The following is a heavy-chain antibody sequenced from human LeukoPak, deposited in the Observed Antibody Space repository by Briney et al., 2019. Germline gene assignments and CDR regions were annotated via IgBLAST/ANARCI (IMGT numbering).Heavy chain of an antibody. Sequence: SVTVSFTASGGTFSIYTISWVRQAPGQGLEWMGGIIPIFGTANYAQKFQGRVTITTDESTSTAYMELSSLRSEDTAVYYCARDGDYYGSGYQGEHYFDYWGQGTLVTVSS. CDR3: ARDGDYYGSGYQGEHYFDY. V-gene: IGHV1-69*05. D-gene: IGHD3-10*01. CDR1: GGTFSIYT. J-gene: IGHJ4*02. CDR2: IIPIFGTA.